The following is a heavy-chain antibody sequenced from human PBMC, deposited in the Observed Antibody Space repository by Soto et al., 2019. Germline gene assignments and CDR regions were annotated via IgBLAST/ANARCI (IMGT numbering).Heavy chain of an antibody. CDR2: IWYDGSNK. J-gene: IGHJ4*02. D-gene: IGHD6-19*01. V-gene: IGHV3-33*01. Sequence: GGSLRLSCAASGFTFSSYGMHWVRQAPGKGLEWVAVIWYDGSNKYYADSVKGRFTISRDNSKNTLYLQMNSLRAEDTAVYYCARGPKQWLVLNWGQGTLVTVSS. CDR3: ARGPKQWLVLN. CDR1: GFTFSSYG.